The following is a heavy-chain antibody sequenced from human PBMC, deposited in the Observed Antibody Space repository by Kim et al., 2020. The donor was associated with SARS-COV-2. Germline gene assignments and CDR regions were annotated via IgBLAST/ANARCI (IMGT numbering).Heavy chain of an antibody. D-gene: IGHD6-13*01. J-gene: IGHJ4*02. Sequence: YPNPSLTSRVTISVDTSKNQFSLKVRSVTAADTALYYCATEQQRASPFANWGQGTLVTVSS. V-gene: IGHV4-39*01. CDR3: ATEQQRASPFAN.